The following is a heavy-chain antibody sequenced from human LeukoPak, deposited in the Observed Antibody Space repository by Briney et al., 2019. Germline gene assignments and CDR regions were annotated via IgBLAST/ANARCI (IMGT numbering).Heavy chain of an antibody. V-gene: IGHV3-7*01. J-gene: IGHJ6*03. CDR3: AREGYCSGGSCYFPYYYYYYMDV. CDR2: IKQDGSEK. CDR1: GFTFSSYS. D-gene: IGHD2-15*01. Sequence: PGGSLRLSCAASGFTFSSYSMNWVRQAPGKGLEWVANIKQDGSEKYYVDSVKGRFTISRDNAKNSLYLQMNSLRAEDTAVYYCAREGYCSGGSCYFPYYYYYYMDVWGKGTTVTVSS.